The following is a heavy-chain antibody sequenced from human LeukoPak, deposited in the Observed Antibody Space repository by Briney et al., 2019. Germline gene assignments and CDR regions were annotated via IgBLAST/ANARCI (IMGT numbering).Heavy chain of an antibody. D-gene: IGHD2-8*01. CDR1: GGSISGYY. Sequence: SETLSLTCTVSGGSISGYYWSWIRQPPGKGLEWIGYTYYSGSTYYNPSLKSRVTISVDASKNQFSLKLNSVTAADTAVYYCARDEMGDVWGQGTTVTVSS. CDR2: TYYSGST. J-gene: IGHJ6*02. V-gene: IGHV4-59*01. CDR3: ARDEMGDV.